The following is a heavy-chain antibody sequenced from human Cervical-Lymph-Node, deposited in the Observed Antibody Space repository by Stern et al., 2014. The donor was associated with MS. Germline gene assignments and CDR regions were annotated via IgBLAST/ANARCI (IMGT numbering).Heavy chain of an antibody. J-gene: IGHJ4*02. CDR2: ISYDGNTK. V-gene: IGHV3-30-3*01. CDR3: VRERSSRGFDY. CDR1: GFTFTSYA. D-gene: IGHD5/OR15-5a*01. Sequence: VQLEGSGGGVVLPGRSLRVSCATAGFTFTSYAMNWVRQAPGKGLEWVAVISYDGNTKYYADSVKGRFTISRDNSKNTLYLQMSSLRAEDTAVYYCVRERSSRGFDYWGQGSLVTVSS.